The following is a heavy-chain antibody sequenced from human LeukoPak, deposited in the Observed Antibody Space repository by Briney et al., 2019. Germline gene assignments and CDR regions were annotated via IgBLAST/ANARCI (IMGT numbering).Heavy chain of an antibody. CDR1: GGSISSYY. CDR3: AREGIAAAGTLFDY. J-gene: IGHJ4*02. V-gene: IGHV4-4*07. Sequence: SETLSLTCTASGGSISSYYWSWIRQPPGKGLEWIGRIYTSGNTNYNPSLKSRVSMSVDTSKNQFSLKLSSVTAADTAVYYCAREGIAAAGTLFDYWGQGTLVTVSS. D-gene: IGHD6-13*01. CDR2: IYTSGNT.